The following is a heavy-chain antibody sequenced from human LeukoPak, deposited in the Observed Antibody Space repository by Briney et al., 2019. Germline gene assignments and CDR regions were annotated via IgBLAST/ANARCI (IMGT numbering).Heavy chain of an antibody. CDR3: AGPKPNDFREGAVGHVTPGY. CDR2: ISSSGSTI. CDR1: GFTFSDYY. D-gene: IGHD4-23*01. V-gene: IGHV3-11*01. Sequence: GGSLRLPCAASGFTFSDYYMSWIRQAPGKGLEWVSYISSSGSTIYYADSVKGRFTISRDNAKNSLYLQMNSLRAEDTAVYYCAGPKPNDFREGAVGHVTPGYWGQGTPVTVSS. J-gene: IGHJ4*02.